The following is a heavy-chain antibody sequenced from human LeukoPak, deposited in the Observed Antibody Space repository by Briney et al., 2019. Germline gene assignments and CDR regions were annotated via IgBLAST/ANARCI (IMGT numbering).Heavy chain of an antibody. J-gene: IGHJ4*02. D-gene: IGHD5-18*01. Sequence: GGSLRLSCAASGFIFSSYSMNWARQAPGKGLEWVSSISSSSRYIYYGDSVKGRFTISRDNAKKSLYLQMSSLRAEDTAVYYCAKDRRSTAIDPEVDYWGQGTLVTVSS. CDR3: AKDRRSTAIDPEVDY. CDR2: ISSSSRYI. V-gene: IGHV3-21*01. CDR1: GFIFSSYS.